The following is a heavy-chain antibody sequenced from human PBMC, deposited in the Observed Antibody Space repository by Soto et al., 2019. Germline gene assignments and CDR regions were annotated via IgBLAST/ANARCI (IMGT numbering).Heavy chain of an antibody. J-gene: IGHJ5*02. CDR1: GGTFSSYA. CDR3: ARGAPFTIFGVVTPGGWFDP. V-gene: IGHV1-69*13. CDR2: IIPIFGTA. D-gene: IGHD3-3*01. Sequence: ASVKVSCKASGGTFSSYAISWVRQAPGQGLEWMGGIIPIFGTANYAQKFQGRVTITADESTSTAYMELSSLRSEETAVYYCARGAPFTIFGVVTPGGWFDPWGQGTLVTVSS.